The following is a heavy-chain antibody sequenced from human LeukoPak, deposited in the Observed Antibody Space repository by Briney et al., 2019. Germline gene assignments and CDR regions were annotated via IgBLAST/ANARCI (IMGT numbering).Heavy chain of an antibody. CDR2: ISYDGSNK. Sequence: GGSLRLSCAASGFTFSSYAMHWVRQAPGKGLEWVAGISYDGSNKYYADSLKGRFTISRDNSKNTLSLQMNSLRAEDTVVYYCARDAMALTMIVLPGAFDIWGQGTMVTVSS. V-gene: IGHV3-30-3*01. J-gene: IGHJ3*02. CDR3: ARDAMALTMIVLPGAFDI. CDR1: GFTFSSYA. D-gene: IGHD3-22*01.